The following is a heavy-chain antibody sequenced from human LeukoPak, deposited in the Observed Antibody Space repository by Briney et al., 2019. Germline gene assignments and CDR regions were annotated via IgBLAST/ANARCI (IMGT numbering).Heavy chain of an antibody. D-gene: IGHD4-17*01. CDR1: GFTFSSYA. CDR2: ISYDGSNK. J-gene: IGHJ4*02. V-gene: IGHV3-30-3*01. CDR3: ARATTGTTGGY. Sequence: GGSLRLSCAASGFTFSSYAMRWVRQAPDKGLEWVAVISYDGSNKYYADSVKGRFTISRDNSKNTLYLQMNSLRAEDTAVYYCARATTGTTGGYWGQGTLVTVSS.